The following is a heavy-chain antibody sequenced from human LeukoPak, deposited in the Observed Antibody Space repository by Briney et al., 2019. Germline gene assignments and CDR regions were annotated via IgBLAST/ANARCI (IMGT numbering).Heavy chain of an antibody. Sequence: ASVKVSCKASGYTFTSYDINWVRQAPGQGLEWMGWINPNSGGTNYAQKFQGRVTMTRDTSISTAYMELSRLRSDDTAVYYCARDLSANYDFWSGYLDYWGQGTLVTVSS. CDR3: ARDLSANYDFWSGYLDY. V-gene: IGHV1-2*02. CDR2: INPNSGGT. D-gene: IGHD3-3*01. CDR1: GYTFTSYD. J-gene: IGHJ4*02.